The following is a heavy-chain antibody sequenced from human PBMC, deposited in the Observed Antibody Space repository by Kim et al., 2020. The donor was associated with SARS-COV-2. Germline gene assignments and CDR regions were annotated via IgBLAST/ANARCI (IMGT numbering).Heavy chain of an antibody. CDR1: GFTFDDYA. V-gene: IGHV3-9*01. Sequence: GGSLRLSCAASGFTFDDYAMHWVRQAPGKGLEWVSGISWNSGSIGYADSVKGRFTISRDNAKNSLYLQMNSLRAEDTALYYCAKDGCSSTSCYVGEYFQ. CDR2: ISWNSGSI. J-gene: IGHJ1*01. D-gene: IGHD2-2*01. CDR3: AKDGCSSTSCYVGEYFQ.